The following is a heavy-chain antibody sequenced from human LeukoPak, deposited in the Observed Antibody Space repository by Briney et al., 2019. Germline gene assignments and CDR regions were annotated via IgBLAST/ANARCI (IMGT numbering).Heavy chain of an antibody. CDR3: ARAYSSSSRVDFDY. CDR2: ISAYNGNT. Sequence: ASVKVSCKASGYTFTSYGISWVRQAPGQGLEWMGWISAYNGNTNYAQKLQGRVTMTTDTSTSTAYMELRSLRSDDTAVYYCARAYSSSSRVDFDYWGQGTLVTVSS. V-gene: IGHV1-18*01. J-gene: IGHJ4*02. CDR1: GYTFTSYG. D-gene: IGHD6-6*01.